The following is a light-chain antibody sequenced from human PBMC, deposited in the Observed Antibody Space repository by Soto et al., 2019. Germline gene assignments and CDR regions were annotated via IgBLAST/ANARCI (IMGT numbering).Light chain of an antibody. CDR3: QQSYTTPRT. V-gene: IGKV1-39*01. Sequence: QMTQSPSSLSASVGARVTITCRASQNIRTSLNWYQQKPGKAPSLLIYGASTLQSGVPSRFSGSASPTDFTLTISSLQPEDFATYYCQQSYTTPRTFGQGTKGQIK. CDR2: GAS. J-gene: IGKJ1*01. CDR1: QNIRTS.